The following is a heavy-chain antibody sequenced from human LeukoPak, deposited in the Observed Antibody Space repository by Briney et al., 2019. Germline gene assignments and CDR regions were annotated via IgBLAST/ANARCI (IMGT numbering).Heavy chain of an antibody. CDR3: TTDREGYYDILTGYYIPPAFDY. CDR1: GFTFSNAW. V-gene: IGHV3-15*01. D-gene: IGHD3-9*01. CDR2: IKSKTDGGTT. Sequence: PGGSLRLSCAASGFTFSNAWMSWVRQAPGKGLEWVGRIKSKTDGGTTDYAAPVKGRFTISRDDSKNTLYLQMNSLKTEDTAVYYCTTDREGYYDILTGYYIPPAFDYWGQGTLVTVSS. J-gene: IGHJ4*02.